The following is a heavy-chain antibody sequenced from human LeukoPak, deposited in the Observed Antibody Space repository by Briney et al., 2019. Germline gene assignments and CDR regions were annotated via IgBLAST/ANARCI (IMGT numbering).Heavy chain of an antibody. CDR1: GFTVSSNC. CDR2: ICCGGST. V-gene: IGHV3-66*01. J-gene: IGHJ4*02. Sequence: GGSLRLSCAASGFTVSSNCVNWVRQAPGKGLKWVSVICCGGSTNSADPVKGRFTIPRYNSQNTLYLQMNSLRAEDTAVYYCARDSPRTGGGGSHFDYWGQGTLV. CDR3: ARDSPRTGGGGSHFDY. D-gene: IGHD1-1*01.